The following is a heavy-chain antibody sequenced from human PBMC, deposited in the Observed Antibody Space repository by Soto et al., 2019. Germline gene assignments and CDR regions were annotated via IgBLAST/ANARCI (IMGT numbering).Heavy chain of an antibody. Sequence: QVQLVQSGAEVKKPESSVKVSCKAPGGTFRTYAIRWVRQAPGQGLEWMGGIIPMFGTANYARRFQDRVTTAADESTHTVYMELSILRSEATAVYFCASGIQLWLRRITNGYSGWGQGTLVTVSS. J-gene: IGHJ4*02. V-gene: IGHV1-69*12. D-gene: IGHD5-18*01. CDR1: GGTFRTYA. CDR2: IIPMFGTA. CDR3: ASGIQLWLRRITNGYSG.